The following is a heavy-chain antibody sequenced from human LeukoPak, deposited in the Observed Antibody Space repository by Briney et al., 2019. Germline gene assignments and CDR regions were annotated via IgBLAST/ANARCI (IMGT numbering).Heavy chain of an antibody. J-gene: IGHJ6*04. CDR3: ARVRFCSGGSCRPGMDV. CDR1: GVSISSSNSY. CDR2: VYYSGNT. Sequence: SETLSLTCTVSGVSISSSNSYWGWIRQPPGKGLEWIGSVYYSGNTYYNASLKSQVSISIDTSKNQFSLKLTSVTAADTAVYYCARVRFCSGGSCRPGMDVWGKGTTVTVSS. V-gene: IGHV4-39*01. D-gene: IGHD2-15*01.